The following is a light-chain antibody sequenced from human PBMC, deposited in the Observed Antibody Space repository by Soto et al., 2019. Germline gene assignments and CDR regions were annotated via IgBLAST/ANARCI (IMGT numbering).Light chain of an antibody. Sequence: QSVLTQPPSVSAAPGQKVTISCSGSSSNIGGNCVSWDEQLPGTAPKLLIYDDNKRPSGIPDRFSGSKSGTSATLGITGFQTGDDADYYCGSWDSSMSAYVFRPGTKVTVL. V-gene: IGLV1-51*01. CDR1: SSNIGGNC. CDR3: GSWDSSMSAYV. J-gene: IGLJ1*01. CDR2: DDN.